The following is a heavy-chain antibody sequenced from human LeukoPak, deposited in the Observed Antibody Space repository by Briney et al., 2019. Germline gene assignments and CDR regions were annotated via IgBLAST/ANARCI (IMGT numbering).Heavy chain of an antibody. J-gene: IGHJ4*02. CDR1: GGSISGYY. Sequence: SEALSLTCTVSGGSISGYYWSWIRQPPGKGLEWIGYIYYSGSTNYNPSLKSRVTISVDTSKNQFSLKLSSVTAADTAVYYCARVEATGYYFDYWGQGTLVTVSS. CDR2: IYYSGST. CDR3: ARVEATGYYFDY. V-gene: IGHV4-59*01. D-gene: IGHD1-26*01.